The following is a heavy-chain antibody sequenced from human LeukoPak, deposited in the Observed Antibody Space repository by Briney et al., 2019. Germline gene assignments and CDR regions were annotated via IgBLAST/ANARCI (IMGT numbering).Heavy chain of an antibody. CDR1: GGSLSGSY. J-gene: IGHJ6*02. V-gene: IGHV4-59*01. CDR2: IYSSGSSGIT. CDR3: ARLAARRGYYYSGMDV. D-gene: IGHD3-10*01. Sequence: SETLSHTCTVSGGSLSGSYWSWIRQPPGKQLEWIGYIYSSGSSGITTYNPSLKSRVIISQDTSKDEFSLKLTSVTAADAAVYYCARLAARRGYYYSGMDVWGQGTTVTVSS.